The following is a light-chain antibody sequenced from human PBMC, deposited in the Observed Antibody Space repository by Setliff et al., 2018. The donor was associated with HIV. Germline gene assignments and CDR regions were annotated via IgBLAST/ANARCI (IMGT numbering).Light chain of an antibody. CDR3: SSYTTSSTYV. CDR1: SSDVGGYNY. J-gene: IGLJ1*01. CDR2: DVT. Sequence: QSALTQPASVSGSPGQSITISCTGTSSDVGGYNYVSWYQQPPGKAPKLMISDVTKRPSGVSDRFSGSKSGHTASLTISGLQGEDEADYYCSSYTTSSTYVFGSGTKVT. V-gene: IGLV2-14*01.